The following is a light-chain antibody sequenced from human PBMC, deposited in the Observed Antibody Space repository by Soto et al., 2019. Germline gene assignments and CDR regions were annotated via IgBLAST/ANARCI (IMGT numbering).Light chain of an antibody. Sequence: QSVLTQPPSASGSPGQSVTISCTGTSSDVGGYNSVSWYQQHPGKAPKFMIYEVNKRPSGVPDRFSGSKSGNTAFLTVSGLQAEDEYDYYCSAYAGSNLYVFGTGTKVTVL. V-gene: IGLV2-8*01. CDR2: EVN. CDR1: SSDVGGYNS. J-gene: IGLJ1*01. CDR3: SAYAGSNLYV.